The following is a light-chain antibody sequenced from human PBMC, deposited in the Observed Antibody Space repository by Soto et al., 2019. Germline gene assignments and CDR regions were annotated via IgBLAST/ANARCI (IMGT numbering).Light chain of an antibody. V-gene: IGKV3-15*01. CDR2: AAS. CDR3: QQYNNLPLYT. J-gene: IGKJ2*01. Sequence: EIVMTQSPGTLSVSPGERATLACRASQGVGSNLAGYQQRPGQAPRLLIYAASTMATDIPARFTGRGSGTEFTLSISSLRYEDFAINFGQQYNNLPLYTFGQGTKLQI. CDR1: QGVGSN.